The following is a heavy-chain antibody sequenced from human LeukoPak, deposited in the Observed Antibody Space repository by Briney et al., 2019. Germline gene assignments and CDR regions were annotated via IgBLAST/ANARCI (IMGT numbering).Heavy chain of an antibody. V-gene: IGHV4-31*03. J-gene: IGHJ4*02. CDR1: GGSIGSGGYY. D-gene: IGHD3-22*01. Sequence: SQTLSLTCTVSGGSIGSGGYYWSWIRQHPGKGLEWIGYIYYSGSTYYNPSLKSRVTISVDTSKNQLSLKLSSVTAADTAVYYCAREGGSGYSYYFDYWGQGTLVTVSS. CDR2: IYYSGST. CDR3: AREGGSGYSYYFDY.